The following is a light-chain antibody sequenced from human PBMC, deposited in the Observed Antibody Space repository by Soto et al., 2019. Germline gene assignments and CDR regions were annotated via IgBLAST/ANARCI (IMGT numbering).Light chain of an antibody. CDR3: QQYNSYSWT. V-gene: IGKV1-5*01. Sequence: DIELTQTISTPSASFIERLPVXGRASQTITGWMAWYQQKPGKAPKLLIYDASTLESGVPSRFSGSRSGTEFTLTIASLQPDDFATYDCQQYNSYSWTFGQGTKVDI. CDR1: QTITGW. J-gene: IGKJ1*01. CDR2: DAS.